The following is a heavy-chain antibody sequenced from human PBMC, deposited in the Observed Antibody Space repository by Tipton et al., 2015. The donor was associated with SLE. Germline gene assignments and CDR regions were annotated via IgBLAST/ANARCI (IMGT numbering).Heavy chain of an antibody. V-gene: IGHV4-59*12. D-gene: IGHD3-16*02. CDR3: ARVGRLHLGELSPPFDY. CDR2: INYSGDT. J-gene: IGHJ4*02. Sequence: TLSLTCTVSGGSISGYYWNWIRQPPGKGLEWVGYINYSGDTNYNPSLKSRVTISVDTSKTHISLRLTSVTAADTAVYYCARVGRLHLGELSPPFDYWGQGTLVTVSS. CDR1: GGSISGYY.